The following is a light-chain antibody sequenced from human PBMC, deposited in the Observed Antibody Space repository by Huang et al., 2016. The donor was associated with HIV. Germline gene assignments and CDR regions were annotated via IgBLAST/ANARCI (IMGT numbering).Light chain of an antibody. Sequence: EIVLTQSPATLSLSPGERATLSCRASQSVNNYLAWFQQTPGQAPRLLIYYASYRATGIPGRFSGSGSGTDFTLTISSLEPEDFAVYYCQQRSNWPLTFGGGTKVEIK. J-gene: IGKJ4*01. CDR3: QQRSNWPLT. CDR1: QSVNNY. CDR2: YAS. V-gene: IGKV3-11*01.